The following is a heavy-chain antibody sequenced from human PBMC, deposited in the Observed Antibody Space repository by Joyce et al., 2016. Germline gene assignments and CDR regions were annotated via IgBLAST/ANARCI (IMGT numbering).Heavy chain of an antibody. D-gene: IGHD3-16*01. Sequence: QLVESGGGVVKPGGSLSLSCEAPGSTFSSSSMSWFRQGPGKGLGGVAAISGTSFDKCHAGTVRGRFTVSRGNAKKTLYLQMNSLRAEDSAVFYCARGGISYYYAMDVWGQGTTVTVSS. CDR3: ARGGISYYYAMDV. J-gene: IGHJ6*02. V-gene: IGHV3-21*01. CDR2: ISGTSFDK. CDR1: GSTFSSSS.